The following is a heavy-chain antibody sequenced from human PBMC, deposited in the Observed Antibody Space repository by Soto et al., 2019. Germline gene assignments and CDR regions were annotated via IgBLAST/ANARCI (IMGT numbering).Heavy chain of an antibody. CDR3: ARARRNSGSKAYQLLYIDY. CDR1: SGSISSGGYS. D-gene: IGHD2-2*01. CDR2: IYHSGST. V-gene: IGHV4-30-2*01. J-gene: IGHJ4*02. Sequence: SETLSLTCAVSSGSISSGGYSWSWIRQPPGKGLEWIGYIYHSGSTYYNPSLKSRVTISVDRSKNQFSLKLSSVTAADTAVYNCARARRNSGSKAYQLLYIDYWGQGTLVTVSS.